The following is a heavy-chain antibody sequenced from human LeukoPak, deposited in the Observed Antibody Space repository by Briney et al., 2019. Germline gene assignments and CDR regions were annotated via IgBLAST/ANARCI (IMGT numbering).Heavy chain of an antibody. D-gene: IGHD2-15*01. V-gene: IGHV4-34*01. Sequence: SETLSLACAVYGGSCSGYYWSWIRQPPGKGLEWIGEINHSGSTNYNPSLKSRVTISVDTSKNQFSLKLSSVTAADTAVYYCARAGLGYCSGGSCYWFDPWGQGTLVTVSS. CDR2: INHSGST. CDR3: ARAGLGYCSGGSCYWFDP. J-gene: IGHJ5*02. CDR1: GGSCSGYY.